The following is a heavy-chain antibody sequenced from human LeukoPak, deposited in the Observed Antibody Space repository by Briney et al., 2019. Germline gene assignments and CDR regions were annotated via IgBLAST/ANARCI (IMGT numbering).Heavy chain of an antibody. V-gene: IGHV3-23*01. CDR1: GFTFSSYA. CDR3: AKARVVAGTNWFDP. CDR2: ISGSGGST. D-gene: IGHD6-19*01. Sequence: GGSLRLSCAASGFTFSSYAMSWVRQAPGKGLEWVSAISGSGGSTYYADSVKGRFTISRDNSKNTLYLQTNSLRAEDTAVYYCAKARVVAGTNWFDPWGQGTLVTVSS. J-gene: IGHJ5*02.